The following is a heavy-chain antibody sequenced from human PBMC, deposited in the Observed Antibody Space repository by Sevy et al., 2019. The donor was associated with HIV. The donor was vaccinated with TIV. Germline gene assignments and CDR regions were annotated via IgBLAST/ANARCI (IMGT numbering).Heavy chain of an antibody. CDR2: IKPSVGST. D-gene: IGHD2-8*01. CDR1: GYTFTSYY. V-gene: IGHV1-46*01. CDR3: ARDLIVLTLYYYYGMDV. J-gene: IGHJ6*02. Sequence: ASVKVSCKASGYTFTSYYMHWVRQAPGQGLEWMGIIKPSVGSTSYAQKFQGRVTMTRDTSTSTVYMELSSLRSEDTAVYYCARDLIVLTLYYYYGMDVWGQGTTVTVSS.